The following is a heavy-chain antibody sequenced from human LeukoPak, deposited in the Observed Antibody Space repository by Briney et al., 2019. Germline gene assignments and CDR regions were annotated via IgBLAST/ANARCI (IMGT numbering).Heavy chain of an antibody. CDR1: GFTFSSYA. CDR3: AKTPDISVVPAAIDWFDP. D-gene: IGHD2-2*02. V-gene: IGHV3-23*01. Sequence: GGSLRLSCAASGFTFSSYAMSWVRQAPGKGLEWVSTISGSGVSTFYAGSVKGRLTISGDNSKNTLYLQMSSLRAEDTAVYYCAKTPDISVVPAAIDWFDPWGQGTLVTVSS. J-gene: IGHJ5*02. CDR2: ISGSGVST.